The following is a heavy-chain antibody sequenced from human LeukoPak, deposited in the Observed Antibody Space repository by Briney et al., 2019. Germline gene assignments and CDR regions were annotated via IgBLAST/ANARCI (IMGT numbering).Heavy chain of an antibody. D-gene: IGHD5-18*01. CDR1: GGTFSSYA. V-gene: IGHV1-69*05. J-gene: IGHJ6*03. CDR3: ARERTPEDTAMTYYYYYYMDV. CDR2: IIPIFGTA. Sequence: SVKVSCKASGGTFSSYAISWVRQAPGQGLEWMGRIIPIFGTANYAQKFQGRVTITTDESTSTAYMELSSLRSEDTAVYYCARERTPEDTAMTYYYYYYMDVWGKGTTVTVSS.